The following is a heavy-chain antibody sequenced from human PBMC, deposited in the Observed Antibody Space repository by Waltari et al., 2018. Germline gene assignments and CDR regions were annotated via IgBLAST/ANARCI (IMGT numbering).Heavy chain of an antibody. CDR2: ISYDGTNK. CDR3: AKANLIQDYFYYFGMDV. V-gene: IGHV3-30*18. D-gene: IGHD5-18*01. J-gene: IGHJ6*02. CDR1: GFIFPNYG. Sequence: QEQLVESGGGVVQPGWSLILSCEASGFIFPNYGLNWVRQAPGKGLEWVGVISYDGTNKFYADSVKGRFTISRDNSKHILYLHMDSLRTEDTAVYHCAKANLIQDYFYYFGMDVWGQGTTVTVSS.